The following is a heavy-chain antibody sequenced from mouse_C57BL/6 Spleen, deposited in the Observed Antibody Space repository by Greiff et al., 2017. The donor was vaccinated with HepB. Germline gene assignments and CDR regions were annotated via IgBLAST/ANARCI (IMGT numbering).Heavy chain of an antibody. CDR1: GFTFSDYG. CDR3: ARHGSSPLYAMDY. V-gene: IGHV5-17*01. J-gene: IGHJ4*01. Sequence: EVMLVESGGGLVKPGGSLKLSCAASGFTFSDYGMHWVRQAPEKGLEWVAYISSGSSTIYYADTVKGRFTISRDNAKNTLFLQMTSLRSEDTAMYYCARHGSSPLYAMDYWGQGTSVTVSS. D-gene: IGHD1-1*01. CDR2: ISSGSSTI.